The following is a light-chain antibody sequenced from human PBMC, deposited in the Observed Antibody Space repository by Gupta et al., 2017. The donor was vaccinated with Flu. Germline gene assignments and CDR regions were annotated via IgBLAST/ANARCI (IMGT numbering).Light chain of an antibody. J-gene: IGLJ2*01. CDR3: ASWDDSLSAVV. Sequence: QSVLTQPPSASGTPGQRVSLSCSGSSSNVGSNSVHWYQQLPGTAPKLLIFRNNPRPSGVPDRFSGSKSGASASLAISGLRSDDEADYYCASWDDSLSAVVFGGGTKLTVL. CDR1: SSNVGSNS. V-gene: IGLV1-47*01. CDR2: RNN.